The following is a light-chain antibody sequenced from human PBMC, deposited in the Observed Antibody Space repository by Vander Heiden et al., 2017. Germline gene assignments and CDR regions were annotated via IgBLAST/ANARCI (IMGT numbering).Light chain of an antibody. CDR1: QSVSSY. Sequence: EMVLTQSPATLSLSPGERATLSCRASQSVSSYLAWYQQKPGQAPRLLIYDASNRATGIPARFSGSGSGTDFTLTISSLEPEDFAVYYCQQYHNWPRTFGQGTKVEIK. J-gene: IGKJ1*01. V-gene: IGKV3-11*01. CDR2: DAS. CDR3: QQYHNWPRT.